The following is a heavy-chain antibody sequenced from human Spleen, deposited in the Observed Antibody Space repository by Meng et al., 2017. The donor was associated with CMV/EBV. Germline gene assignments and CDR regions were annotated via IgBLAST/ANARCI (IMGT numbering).Heavy chain of an antibody. Sequence: KASGYTFNSYAISWVRQAPGQGLEWMGWISGYNGNTNYAQKLQGRVTMTTDTSTSTAYMELRGLRSDDTAVYYCARDLDNTVAGTIGYWGQGTLVTVSS. CDR2: ISGYNGNT. CDR3: ARDLDNTVAGTIGY. V-gene: IGHV1-18*01. CDR1: GYTFNSYA. J-gene: IGHJ4*02. D-gene: IGHD4-23*01.